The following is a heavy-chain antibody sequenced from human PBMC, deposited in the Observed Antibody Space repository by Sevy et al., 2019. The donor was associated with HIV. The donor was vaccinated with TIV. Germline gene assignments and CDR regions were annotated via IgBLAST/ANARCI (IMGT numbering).Heavy chain of an antibody. V-gene: IGHV3-43*01. CDR3: ARGRPFDAFDV. CDR2: INWDGGSI. J-gene: IGHJ3*01. CDR1: GFSFDDYT. Sequence: GGSLRLSCAASGFSFDDYTMHWVRQVPGKGLERVSLINWDGGSIYYSDSVKGRFTISRINGKKSLYLQINSLRTEDTALDYCARGRPFDAFDVWGQGTMVTVSS.